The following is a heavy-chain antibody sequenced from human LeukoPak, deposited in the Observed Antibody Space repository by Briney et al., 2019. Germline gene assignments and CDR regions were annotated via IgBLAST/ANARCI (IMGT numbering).Heavy chain of an antibody. Sequence: GGSRRLSCAAAGFTISTYWMHWVRQAPGKGLVWVSRIMSDGSSTNYADSVKGRFTISRDNARNTLFLQMNRVRAEDTAVYYCANVGIGGRVGAFDFWGQGTMVTVSS. CDR3: ANVGIGGRVGAFDF. D-gene: IGHD1-26*01. V-gene: IGHV3-74*01. J-gene: IGHJ3*01. CDR2: IMSDGSST. CDR1: GFTISTYW.